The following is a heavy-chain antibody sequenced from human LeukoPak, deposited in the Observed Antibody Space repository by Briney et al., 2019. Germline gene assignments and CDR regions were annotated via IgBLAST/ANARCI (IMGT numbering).Heavy chain of an antibody. CDR2: ISSSSSYI. V-gene: IGHV3-21*01. CDR3: ARVGPTAEYYFDY. Sequence: PGGSLRLSCAASGFTFSSYSMNWVRQAPGKGLEWVSSISSSSSYIYYADSVKSRFTISRDNAKNSLYLQMNSLRAEDTAVYYCARVGPTAEYYFDYWGQGTRVTVSS. D-gene: IGHD4-17*01. J-gene: IGHJ4*02. CDR1: GFTFSSYS.